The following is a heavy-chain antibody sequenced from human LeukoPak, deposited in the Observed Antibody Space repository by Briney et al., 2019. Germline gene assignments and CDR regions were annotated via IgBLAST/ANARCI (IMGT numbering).Heavy chain of an antibody. Sequence: GGSLRLSCAASGFTFSSYSMNWVRQAPGKGLEWVSSISSSSSYIYYADSVKGRFTISRDNAKNSLYLQMNSLRAEDTAVYYCARFGGSRGYSGYPLDYWGQGTLVTVSS. J-gene: IGHJ4*02. CDR3: ARFGGSRGYSGYPLDY. CDR2: ISSSSSYI. V-gene: IGHV3-21*01. CDR1: GFTFSSYS. D-gene: IGHD5-12*01.